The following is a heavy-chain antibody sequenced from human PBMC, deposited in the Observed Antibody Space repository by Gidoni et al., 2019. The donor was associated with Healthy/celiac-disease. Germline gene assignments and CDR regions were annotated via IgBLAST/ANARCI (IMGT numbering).Heavy chain of an antibody. V-gene: IGHV1-46*01. J-gene: IGHJ4*02. CDR3: ARGDPGIAAAGTAAGDY. Sequence: QVQLVQSGAEVKKPGASVTVSCKASGYTFTSYYMHWVRQAPGQGLEWMGIINPSGGSTSYEKKFQGRVTMTRDTSTSTVYMELSSLRSEDTAVYYCARGDPGIAAAGTAAGDYWGQGTLVTVAS. D-gene: IGHD6-13*01. CDR1: GYTFTSYY. CDR2: INPSGGST.